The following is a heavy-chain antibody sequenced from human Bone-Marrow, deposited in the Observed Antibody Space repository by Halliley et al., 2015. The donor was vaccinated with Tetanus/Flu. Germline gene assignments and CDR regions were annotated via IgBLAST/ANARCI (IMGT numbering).Heavy chain of an antibody. J-gene: IGHJ6*02. D-gene: IGHD2-15*01. V-gene: IGHV1-18*01. Sequence: QMQLVQSGAEVKKPGASVRVSCKASGSTFTSFGINWLRQAPGQGLEWVAWISAYNGKTNYAQKYQGRVTMTTDTSTTTAYMELRSLRSDDTAVYYCAIAVPPRLTRDGLDVWGQGTTVIVSS. CDR2: ISAYNGKT. CDR3: AIAVPPRLTRDGLDV. CDR1: GSTFTSFG.